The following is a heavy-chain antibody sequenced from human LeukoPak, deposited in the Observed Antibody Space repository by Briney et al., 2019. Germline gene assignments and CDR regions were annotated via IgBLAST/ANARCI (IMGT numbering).Heavy chain of an antibody. V-gene: IGHV3-15*01. J-gene: IGHJ4*02. CDR3: TTDGSTTLSNTFDY. CDR2: IKSRNRGETV. CDR1: GFTFSDAW. Sequence: PGGCLRLSCAASGFTFSDAWMNWVRLAPGKGLEWDGRIKSRNRGETVDYAAPVKGRFTISRDDSKTTVYLQMNSLKTEDTAIYYCTTDGSTTLSNTFDYWGQGTLVTVSS. D-gene: IGHD1-26*01.